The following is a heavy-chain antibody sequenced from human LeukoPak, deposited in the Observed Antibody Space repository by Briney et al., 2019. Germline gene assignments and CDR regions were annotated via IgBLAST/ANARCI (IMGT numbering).Heavy chain of an antibody. CDR3: AKGYSYGPSDAFDI. Sequence: HPGGSLRLSCAASGFTFSSYGMHWVRQAPGKGLEWVAVISYDGSNKYYADSVKGRLTISRDNSKNTLYLQMNSLRAEDTAVYYCAKGYSYGPSDAFDIWGQGTMVSVSS. J-gene: IGHJ3*02. CDR1: GFTFSSYG. V-gene: IGHV3-30*18. CDR2: ISYDGSNK. D-gene: IGHD5-18*01.